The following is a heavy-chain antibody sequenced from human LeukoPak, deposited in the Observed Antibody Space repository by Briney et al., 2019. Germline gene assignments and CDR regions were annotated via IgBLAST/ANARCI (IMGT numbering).Heavy chain of an antibody. J-gene: IGHJ3*02. CDR2: IYYSGST. D-gene: IGHD3-22*01. V-gene: IGHV4-30-4*01. CDR1: GGSISSGDYY. Sequence: SQTLSLTCTVSGGSISSGDYYWSWIRQPPGKGLEWIGYIYYSGSTYYNPSLKSRVTISVDTSKNHFSLKLSSVTAADTAVYYCARTGTMTDAFDIWGQGTMVTVSS. CDR3: ARTGTMTDAFDI.